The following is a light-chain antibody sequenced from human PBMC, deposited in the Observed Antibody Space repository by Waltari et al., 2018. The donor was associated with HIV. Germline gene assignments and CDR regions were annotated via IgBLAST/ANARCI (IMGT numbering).Light chain of an antibody. CDR3: SSYTSSSTLWM. J-gene: IGLJ3*02. CDR1: NSDVGSYNR. Sequence: QSALTQPPSVSGSPGQSVTISCTGTNSDVGSYNRVSWYQLPPGTAPKLMIYEVNNRPSGVPDRFSVSKSGNTASLTISGLQAEDEADYYCSSYTSSSTLWMFGGGTKLTVL. V-gene: IGLV2-18*02. CDR2: EVN.